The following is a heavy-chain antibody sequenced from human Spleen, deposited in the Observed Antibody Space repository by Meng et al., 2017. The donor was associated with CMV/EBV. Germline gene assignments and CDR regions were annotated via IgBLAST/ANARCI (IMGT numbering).Heavy chain of an antibody. J-gene: IGHJ6*02. CDR3: ARDFCFLEWLSQPCYYYYGMDV. CDR2: IKQDGSEK. CDR1: GFTFSSYW. V-gene: IGHV3-7*01. D-gene: IGHD3-3*01. Sequence: GESLKISCVASGFTFSSYWMSWVRQAPGKGLEWVANIKQDGSEKYYVDSVKGRFTISRDNAKNSLYLQMNSLRAEDTAVYYCARDFCFLEWLSQPCYYYYGMDVWGQGTTVTVSS.